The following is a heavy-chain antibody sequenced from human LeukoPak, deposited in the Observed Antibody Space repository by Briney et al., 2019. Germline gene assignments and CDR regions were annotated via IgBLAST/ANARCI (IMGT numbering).Heavy chain of an antibody. CDR2: INEDGSEK. CDR1: GFTFSNYS. D-gene: IGHD2-15*01. CDR3: ARGGGSFGC. J-gene: IGHJ4*02. Sequence: GGSLRLSCAASGFTFSNYSMSWARQAPGKGLEWVASINEDGSEKYYVDSVKGRFTISRDNAKNSLDLQMNSLRAEDTAVYYCARGGGSFGCWGQGSLVAVSS. V-gene: IGHV3-7*01.